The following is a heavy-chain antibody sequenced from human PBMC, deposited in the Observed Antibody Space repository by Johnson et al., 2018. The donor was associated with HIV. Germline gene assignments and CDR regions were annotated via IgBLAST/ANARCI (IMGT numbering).Heavy chain of an antibody. J-gene: IGHJ3*02. CDR3: AKVYGNFNFWSGDPSFFDI. D-gene: IGHD3-3*01. V-gene: IGHV3-23*04. CDR1: GFNFRDYY. CDR2: ISGSGGST. Sequence: VQLVESGGGLVKPGGSLRLSCAASGFNFRDYYMSWIRQAPGKGLEWVSAISGSGGSTYYADSVKGRFTISRDNSKNTMYLQMNSLRVEDTAGYFCAKVYGNFNFWSGDPSFFDIWGQGTMVTVSS.